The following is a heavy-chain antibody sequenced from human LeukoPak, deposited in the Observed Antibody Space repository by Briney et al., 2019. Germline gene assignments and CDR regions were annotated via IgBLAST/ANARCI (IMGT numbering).Heavy chain of an antibody. J-gene: IGHJ5*01. CDR2: ISSSSSTI. Sequence: PGGSLRLSCAASGFTFSSYSMNWVRQAPGKGLEWVSYISSSSSTISYADSVKGRFTISRDNAKNSLYLQMSSLRADDTAVYYCARSLLWFGANLIWFDSWGQGTLVTVSS. V-gene: IGHV3-48*04. CDR3: ARSLLWFGANLIWFDS. CDR1: GFTFSSYS. D-gene: IGHD3-10*01.